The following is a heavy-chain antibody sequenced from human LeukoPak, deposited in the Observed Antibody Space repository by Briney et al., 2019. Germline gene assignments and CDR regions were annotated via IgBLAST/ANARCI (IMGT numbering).Heavy chain of an antibody. Sequence: SQTLSLTCTVSGGSISSGGYYWSWIRQHPGKGLEWIGYIYYSGSTYYNPSLKSRVTISVDTYKNQFSLKLSSVTAADTAVYYCARSYPGLYYYGMDVWGKGTTVTVSS. CDR3: ARSYPGLYYYGMDV. D-gene: IGHD2-2*02. V-gene: IGHV4-31*03. CDR2: IYYSGST. CDR1: GGSISSGGYY. J-gene: IGHJ6*04.